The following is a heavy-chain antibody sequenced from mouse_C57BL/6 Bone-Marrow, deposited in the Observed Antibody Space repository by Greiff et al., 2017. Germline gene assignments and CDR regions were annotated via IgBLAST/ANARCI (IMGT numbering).Heavy chain of an antibody. CDR3: ARRVSIYDGYYGGYFDV. J-gene: IGHJ1*03. V-gene: IGHV1-55*01. CDR1: GYTFTSYW. CDR2: IYPGSGST. D-gene: IGHD2-3*01. Sequence: VQLQQPGAELVKPGASVKMSCKASGYTFTSYWITWVKQRPGQGLEWIGDIYPGSGSTNYNETFKSKATLTVDTSSSTAYMQLSSLTSEDSAVYYCARRVSIYDGYYGGYFDVWGTGTTVTVSS.